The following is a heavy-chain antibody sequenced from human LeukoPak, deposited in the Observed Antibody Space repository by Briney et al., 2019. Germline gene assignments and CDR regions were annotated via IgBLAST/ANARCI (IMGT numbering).Heavy chain of an antibody. CDR1: GFSFSSHW. V-gene: IGHV3-23*01. CDR3: AKDKQLWLRGSFDY. CDR2: ISGSGGST. D-gene: IGHD5-18*01. J-gene: IGHJ4*02. Sequence: GGSLRLSCAASGFSFSSHWVHWVRQAPGKGLEWVSAISGSGGSTYYADSVKGRFAISRDNSKNMLYLQMNSLRVEDTAVYYCAKDKQLWLRGSFDYWGQGTLVTVSS.